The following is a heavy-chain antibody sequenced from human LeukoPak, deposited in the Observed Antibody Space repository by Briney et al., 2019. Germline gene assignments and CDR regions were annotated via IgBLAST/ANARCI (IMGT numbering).Heavy chain of an antibody. V-gene: IGHV3-7*04. CDR1: GFPFSSYW. Sequence: PGGSLRLSCVASGFPFSSYWMTWVRQARGKGLESVANIKQDGSKKSYVDSVKGRFTISRDNAKNSLYLQMNSLRAEDTAIYYCTRVGYIDDGIDYWGQGTLVTVSS. CDR2: IKQDGSKK. D-gene: IGHD5-24*01. J-gene: IGHJ4*02. CDR3: TRVGYIDDGIDY.